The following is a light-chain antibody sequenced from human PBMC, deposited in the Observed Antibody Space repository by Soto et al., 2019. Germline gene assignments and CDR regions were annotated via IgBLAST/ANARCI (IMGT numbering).Light chain of an antibody. J-gene: IGLJ2*01. CDR3: TSWTTSTTMI. Sequence: QSVLTQPASVSGSPGQSITISCTGTSSDIGAYNYVSWYQQHPGKAPKLMICDVNIRPSGVSNRFSGSKSGNTASLTISGLQAEDEADYYCTSWTTSTTMIFGGGTKVTVL. CDR1: SSDIGAYNY. V-gene: IGLV2-14*03. CDR2: DVN.